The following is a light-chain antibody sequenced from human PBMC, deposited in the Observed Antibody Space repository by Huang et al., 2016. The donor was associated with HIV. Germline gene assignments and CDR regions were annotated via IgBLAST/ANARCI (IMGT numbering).Light chain of an antibody. J-gene: IGKJ5*01. CDR3: QQRSNWPPIT. CDR2: DAS. CDR1: QSVNRY. V-gene: IGKV3-11*01. Sequence: EIVLTQSPTTLSLSPGERATLSCRASQSVNRYLAWYQQKPGQAPRLRIYDASNRATGIPARVSGSGSGTDFTLTISSLEPEDFAVYYCQQRSNWPPITFGQGTRLEIK.